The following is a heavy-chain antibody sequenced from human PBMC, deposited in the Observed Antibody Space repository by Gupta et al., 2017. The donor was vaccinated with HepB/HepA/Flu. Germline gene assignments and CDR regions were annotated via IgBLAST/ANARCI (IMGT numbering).Heavy chain of an antibody. CDR3: ARDYCCSDDILTGYPTGWFDP. D-gene: IGHD3-9*01. V-gene: IGHV3-30-3*01. CDR2: ISYDGSNK. CDR1: GFSFSSYA. J-gene: IGHJ5*02. Sequence: QVQLVESGGGVVQPGGSVRLSCAASGFSFSSYAMHWVRQAPGKGLEWVAVISYDGSNKYYADSVKGRFTISRDNSKNTLYLQMNSLRAEDTAVYYCARDYCCSDDILTGYPTGWFDPWGQGTLVTVS.